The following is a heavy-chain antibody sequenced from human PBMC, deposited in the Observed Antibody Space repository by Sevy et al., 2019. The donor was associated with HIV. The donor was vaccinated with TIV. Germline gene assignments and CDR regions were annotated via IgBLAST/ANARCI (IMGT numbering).Heavy chain of an antibody. CDR3: AGSSYGAQDY. J-gene: IGHJ4*02. V-gene: IGHV3-30*03. Sequence: QLGGSLRLSCAASGFTFSTYGMHWVRQAPGKGLEWVAVISYDGNNKYYADSVKGRFTISRDNSKNTLYLQMNSLRGEDTAVYYCAGSSYGAQDYWGQGTLVTVSS. CDR2: ISYDGNNK. D-gene: IGHD3-10*01. CDR1: GFTFSTYG.